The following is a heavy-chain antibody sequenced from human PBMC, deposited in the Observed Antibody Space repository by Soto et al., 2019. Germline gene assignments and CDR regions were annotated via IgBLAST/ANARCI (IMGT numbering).Heavy chain of an antibody. CDR2: ISGYNGNT. CDR3: RRGVSLPYSIISADY. D-gene: IGHD4-4*01. Sequence: QVQLVQSGAEVKKPGASVKVSCKTSGYTFSTYGITWVRQAPGQGLEWMGWISGYNGNTNYAQKLQGRVTVSTDTSTSTAYREFRNLLSVDMAVYYCRRGVSLPYSIISADYMVEGTLVTVSS. J-gene: IGHJ4*02. V-gene: IGHV1-18*03. CDR1: GYTFSTYG.